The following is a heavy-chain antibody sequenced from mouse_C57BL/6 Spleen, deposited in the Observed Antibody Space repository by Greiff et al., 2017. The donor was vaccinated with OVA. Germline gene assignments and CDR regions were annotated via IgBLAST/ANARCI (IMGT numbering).Heavy chain of an antibody. V-gene: IGHV1-69*01. CDR3: ARRGELGLYYFDY. Sequence: VQLQQPGAELVMPGASVKLSCKASGYTFTSYWMHWVKQRPGQGLEWIGEIDPSDSYTNYNQKFKGKSTLTVDKSSSTAYMQLSSLTSEDSAVYYCARRGELGLYYFDYWGQGTTLTVSS. J-gene: IGHJ2*01. CDR2: IDPSDSYT. CDR1: GYTFTSYW. D-gene: IGHD4-1*01.